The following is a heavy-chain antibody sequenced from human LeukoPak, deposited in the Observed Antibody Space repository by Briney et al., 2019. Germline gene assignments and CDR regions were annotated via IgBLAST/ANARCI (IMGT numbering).Heavy chain of an antibody. CDR2: IYHSGST. D-gene: IGHD2-15*01. CDR3: ARDCRNNYSYHDAFDI. J-gene: IGHJ3*02. V-gene: IGHV4-4*02. Sequence: SETLSLTCAASGGSISSSNWWSWVRQPPGKGLEWIGEIYHSGSTNYNPSLKSRVTISVDKSKNQFSLKLSSVTAADTAVYYCARDCRNNYSYHDAFDIWGQGTMVTVSS. CDR1: GGSISSSNW.